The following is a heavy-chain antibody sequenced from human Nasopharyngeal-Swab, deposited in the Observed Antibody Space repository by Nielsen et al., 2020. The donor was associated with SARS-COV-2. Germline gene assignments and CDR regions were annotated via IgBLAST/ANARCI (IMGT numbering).Heavy chain of an antibody. D-gene: IGHD3-16*01. CDR3: ARDARESWGV. Sequence: ASVKISCKASGYTFTSYDINWVRQATGQGLEWMGWMNPNSGNTGYAQKFQGRVTITADKSTSTAYMELSSLRSEDTAVYYCARDARESWGVWGQGTLVTVSS. V-gene: IGHV1-8*01. CDR1: GYTFTSYD. J-gene: IGHJ4*02. CDR2: MNPNSGNT.